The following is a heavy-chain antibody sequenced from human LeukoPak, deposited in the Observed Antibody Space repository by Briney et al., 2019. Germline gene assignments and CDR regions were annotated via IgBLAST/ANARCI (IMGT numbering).Heavy chain of an antibody. J-gene: IGHJ4*02. V-gene: IGHV3-30*03. Sequence: GRSLRLSCAASGFTFSSYGMHWVRQAPGKGLEWVAAISHDGSNKYYSDSVKGRFTISRDDSRNTLYLQMNILRVEDTAVYFCARRGGSYFDYWGQGTLVTVSS. CDR3: ARRGGSYFDY. D-gene: IGHD1-26*01. CDR1: GFTFSSYG. CDR2: ISHDGSNK.